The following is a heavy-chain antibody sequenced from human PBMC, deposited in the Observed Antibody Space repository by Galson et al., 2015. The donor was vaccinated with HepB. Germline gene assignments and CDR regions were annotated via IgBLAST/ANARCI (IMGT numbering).Heavy chain of an antibody. CDR2: IKSKTDGGTT. J-gene: IGHJ4*02. Sequence: SLRLSCAASGFTFSNAWMSWVRQAPGKGLEWVGRIKSKTDGGTTDYAAPVKGRFTISRDDSKNTLYLQMNSLKTEDTAVYYCTTTSYGSGSYEFDYWGQGTLVTVSS. CDR3: TTTSYGSGSYEFDY. D-gene: IGHD3-10*01. V-gene: IGHV3-15*01. CDR1: GFTFSNAW.